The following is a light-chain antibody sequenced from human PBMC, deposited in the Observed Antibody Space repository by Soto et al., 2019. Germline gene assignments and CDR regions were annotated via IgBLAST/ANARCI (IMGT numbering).Light chain of an antibody. J-gene: IGLJ3*02. CDR2: EGS. Sequence: QSVLTQPASVXXXXXXXXXXSCTGTSSDVGSYNLVSWYQQHPGKAPKLMIYEGSKRPSGVSNRFSGSKSGNTASLTISGLQAEDEADYYCCSYAGTSTFLWVFGGGTKLTVL. CDR3: CSYAGTSTFLWV. CDR1: SSDVGSYNL. V-gene: IGLV2-23*03.